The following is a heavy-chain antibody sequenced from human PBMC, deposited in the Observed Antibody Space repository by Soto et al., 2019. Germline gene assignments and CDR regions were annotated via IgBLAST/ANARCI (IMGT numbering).Heavy chain of an antibody. CDR3: ARSIVVVTAADY. D-gene: IGHD2-21*02. CDR2: INAGNGNT. CDR1: GYTFTSYA. V-gene: IGHV1-3*01. Sequence: QVQLVQSGAEVKKPGASLKVSCKASGYTFTSYAMHWVRQAPGQRLEWMGWINAGNGNTKYSQKFQGRVTITRDTSASTVYMELSSLRSEDTAVYYCARSIVVVTAADYWGQGTLVTVSS. J-gene: IGHJ4*02.